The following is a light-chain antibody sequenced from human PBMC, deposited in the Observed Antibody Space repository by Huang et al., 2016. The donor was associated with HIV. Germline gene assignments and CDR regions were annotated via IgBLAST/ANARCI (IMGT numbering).Light chain of an antibody. CDR1: QSVSTY. Sequence: SPGERATPSFRASQSVSTYLAWYQQRPGQAPRLLIYDASNRATDIPPRFTGSGSGTDFTLTISSLEPEDVAVYYCQQHSNLPLTFGGGTKLEIK. CDR2: DAS. V-gene: IGKV3-11*01. J-gene: IGKJ4*01. CDR3: QQHSNLPLT.